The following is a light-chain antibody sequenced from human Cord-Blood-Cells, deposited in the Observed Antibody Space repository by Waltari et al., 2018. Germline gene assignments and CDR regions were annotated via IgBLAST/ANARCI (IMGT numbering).Light chain of an antibody. J-gene: IGLJ3*02. CDR3: SSYAGSNNVV. V-gene: IGLV2-8*01. CDR2: EVS. Sequence: QPALPQPPSASGSPGQSVTISSSATGSDVGGYYYVSWYHQPPGKAPSLMIYEVSKRPSGVPDRFSGSKSGNTATLTVSGRQAEDEADYYCSSYAGSNNVVFGGGTKLNAL. CDR1: GSDVGGYYY.